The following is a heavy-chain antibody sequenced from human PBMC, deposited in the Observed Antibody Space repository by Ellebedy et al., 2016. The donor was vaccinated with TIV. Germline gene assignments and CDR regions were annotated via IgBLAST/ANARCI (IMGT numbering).Heavy chain of an antibody. CDR2: LWYDGTTQ. J-gene: IGHJ5*01. D-gene: IGHD6-25*01. V-gene: IGHV3-33*01. CDR3: VRSSHGDSSGYAAS. CDR1: GLTFSNYA. Sequence: GGSLRLSXAASGLTFSNYAMHWVRQAPGKGLEWLAVLWYDGTTQFYADSVRGRFAISRDNSKNTLYLQMGRLRAEDTALYYCVRSSHGDSSGYAASWGRGALVTVTS.